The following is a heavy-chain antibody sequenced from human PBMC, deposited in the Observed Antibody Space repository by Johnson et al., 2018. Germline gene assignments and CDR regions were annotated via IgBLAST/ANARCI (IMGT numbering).Heavy chain of an antibody. V-gene: IGHV6-1*01. CDR3: ARVLYCSSTSCYGSSYYMDV. CDR1: GDSVSSNSAA. CDR2: TYYRSKWYN. J-gene: IGHJ6*03. D-gene: IGHD2-2*01. Sequence: QVQLQQSGPGLVKXSQTXSLXCAISGDSVSSNSAAWNWIRQSPSRGLEWLGRTYYRSKWYNDYAVSVKSRITINPDTSKNQFSLQLNPVTPEDTAVYYCARVLYCSSTSCYGSSYYMDVWGKGTTVTVSS.